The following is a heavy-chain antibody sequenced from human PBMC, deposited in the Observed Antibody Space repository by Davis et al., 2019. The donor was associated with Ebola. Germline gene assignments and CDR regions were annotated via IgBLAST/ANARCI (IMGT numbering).Heavy chain of an antibody. CDR1: GYTFTGYD. J-gene: IGHJ4*02. CDR3: ARDGIAAPRGDY. V-gene: IGHV1-8*01. CDR2: MNPNSGNT. Sequence: ASVKVSCKASGYTFTGYDINWVRQATGQGLEWMGWMNPNSGNTGYAQKLQGRVTMTTDTSTSTAYMELRSLRSDDTAVYYCARDGIAAPRGDYWGQGTLVTVSS. D-gene: IGHD6-25*01.